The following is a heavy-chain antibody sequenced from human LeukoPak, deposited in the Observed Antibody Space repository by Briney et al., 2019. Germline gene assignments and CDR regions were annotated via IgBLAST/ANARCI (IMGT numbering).Heavy chain of an antibody. CDR1: GGSFSGYY. D-gene: IGHD3-10*01. CDR3: ASRITMVRGANSGY. Sequence: SETLSLTCAVYGGSFSGYYWSWIRQPPGKGLEWIGEINHSGSTNYNPSLKSRVTISVDTSKNQFSLKLSSVTAADTAVYYCASRITMVRGANSGYWGQGTLVTVSS. J-gene: IGHJ4*02. CDR2: INHSGST. V-gene: IGHV4-34*01.